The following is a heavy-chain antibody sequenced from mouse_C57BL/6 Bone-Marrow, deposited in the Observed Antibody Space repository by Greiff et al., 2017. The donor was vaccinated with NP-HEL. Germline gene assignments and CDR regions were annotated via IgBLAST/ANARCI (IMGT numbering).Heavy chain of an antibody. V-gene: IGHV1-81*01. J-gene: IGHJ1*03. CDR1: GYTFTSYG. CDR2: IYPRSGNT. CDR3: ARAGLDYGEWYFDV. Sequence: VQLQQSGAELARPGASVKLSCKASGYTFTSYGISWVKQRTGQGLEWIGEIYPRSGNTYYNEKFKGKATLTADKSSSTAYMELRSLTSEDSAVYFCARAGLDYGEWYFDVWGTGTTVTVSS. D-gene: IGHD1-2*01.